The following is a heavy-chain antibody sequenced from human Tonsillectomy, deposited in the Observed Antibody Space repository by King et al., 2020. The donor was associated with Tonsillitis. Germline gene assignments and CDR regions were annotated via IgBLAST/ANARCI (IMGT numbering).Heavy chain of an antibody. Sequence: EVQLVESGGGLVQPGRSLRLSCAASGFTFDDYAMHWVRQAPGKGLEWVSGIGWNSGSIGYADSVKGRFTISRDNAKNSLYLQMDSLRVEDTALYYCAKDRGSGSYGEGADAFDIWGQGTMVTVSS. CDR1: GFTFDDYA. CDR2: IGWNSGSI. CDR3: AKDRGSGSYGEGADAFDI. J-gene: IGHJ3*02. D-gene: IGHD1-26*01. V-gene: IGHV3-9*01.